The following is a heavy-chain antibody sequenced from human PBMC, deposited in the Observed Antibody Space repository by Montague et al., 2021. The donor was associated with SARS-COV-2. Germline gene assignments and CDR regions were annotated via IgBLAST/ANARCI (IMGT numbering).Heavy chain of an antibody. D-gene: IGHD1-26*01. J-gene: IGHJ4*02. CDR2: IDWDGDK. Sequence: PALVKPTQTVTLTCTFSGSSLKTPGMCVSWIRQPPGKALEWLARIDWDGDKDFSTSLKTRLTVSRDTSKNQVVLTMTNMDPGDTATYYCARTSPYSGSYKEFDYWGQGVLVTVSS. CDR3: ARTSPYSGSYKEFDY. CDR1: GSSLKTPGMC. V-gene: IGHV2-70*11.